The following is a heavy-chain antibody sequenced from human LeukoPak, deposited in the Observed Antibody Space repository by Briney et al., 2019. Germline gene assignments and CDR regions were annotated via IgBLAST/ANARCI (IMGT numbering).Heavy chain of an antibody. V-gene: IGHV1-18*01. J-gene: IGHJ4*02. Sequence: ASVKVSCKASGYTFTSYGISWVRQAPGQGLEWMGWISAYNGNTNYAQKLQGRVTMTTDTSTSTAYMELRSLSSDDTAVYYCARDGSLRFLVGGNYWGQGTLVTVSS. CDR3: ARDGSLRFLVGGNY. CDR1: GYTFTSYG. CDR2: ISAYNGNT. D-gene: IGHD3-3*01.